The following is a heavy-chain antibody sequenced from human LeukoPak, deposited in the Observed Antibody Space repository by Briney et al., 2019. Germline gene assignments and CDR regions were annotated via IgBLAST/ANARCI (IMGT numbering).Heavy chain of an antibody. V-gene: IGHV4-34*01. CDR3: AKAVAGTWFDP. CDR1: GGSFSGYY. Sequence: SETLSLTCAVYGGSFSGYYWSWIRQPPGKGLEWLGEINHSGSTNYNPSLKSRATISVDTSKNQFSLRLSSVSAADTAFYYCAKAVAGTWFDPWGQGTLVTVSS. D-gene: IGHD6-19*01. CDR2: INHSGST. J-gene: IGHJ5*02.